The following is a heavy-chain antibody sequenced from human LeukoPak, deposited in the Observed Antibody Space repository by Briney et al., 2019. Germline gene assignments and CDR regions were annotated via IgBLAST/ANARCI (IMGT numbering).Heavy chain of an antibody. V-gene: IGHV4-39*07. D-gene: IGHD3-10*01. CDR1: GGSISSSSYY. CDR3: ARGGSVLGFPVGWFDP. J-gene: IGHJ5*02. CDR2: IYYSGST. Sequence: PSETLSLTCTVSGGSISSSSYYWGWIRPPPGKGLEWIGSIYYSGSTYYNPSLKSRVTISVDTSKNQFSLKLSSVTAADTAVYYCARGGSVLGFPVGWFDPWGQGTLVTVSS.